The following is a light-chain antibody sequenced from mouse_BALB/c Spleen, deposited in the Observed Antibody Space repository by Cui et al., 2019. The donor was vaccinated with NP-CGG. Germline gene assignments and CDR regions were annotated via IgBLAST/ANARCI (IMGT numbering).Light chain of an antibody. V-gene: IGLV1*01. Sequence: QAVVAQASAPTTSPGETVTLTCRSSTGAVTTINYANWVQEKPDHLFTGLIGGTKNRAPGVPARFSGSLIGDKAALTITGAQTEDEAIYFCALWYSNHWVFGGGTKLTVL. CDR2: GTK. CDR3: ALWYSNHWV. J-gene: IGLJ1*01. CDR1: TGAVTTINY.